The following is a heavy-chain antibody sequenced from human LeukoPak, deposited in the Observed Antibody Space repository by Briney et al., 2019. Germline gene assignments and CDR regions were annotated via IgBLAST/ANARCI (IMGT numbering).Heavy chain of an antibody. CDR3: ARLDSSGYYGS. V-gene: IGHV4-39*01. CDR1: GGSISSSSYY. D-gene: IGHD3-22*01. CDR2: IYYSGST. J-gene: IGHJ5*02. Sequence: PSETLSLTCTVSGGSISSSSYYWGWIRQPPGKGLEWIGSIYYSGSTYYNPSLKSRVTISVDTSKNQFSLKLSSVTAADTAVYYCARLDSSGYYGSWGQGTLVTVSS.